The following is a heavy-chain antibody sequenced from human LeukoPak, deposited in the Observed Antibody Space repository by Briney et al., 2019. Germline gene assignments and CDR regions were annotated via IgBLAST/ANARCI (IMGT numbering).Heavy chain of an antibody. CDR3: AIAKLGAAAGTSAFDI. V-gene: IGHV3-64*01. Sequence: PGGSLRLSCAASGFTFSSYAMHWVRQAPGKGLEYVSAISSNGGSTYYANSVKGRFTISRDNSKNTLYLQMGSLRAEDMAVYYCAIAKLGAAAGTSAFDIWGQGTMVTVSS. CDR1: GFTFSSYA. CDR2: ISSNGGST. J-gene: IGHJ3*02. D-gene: IGHD6-13*01.